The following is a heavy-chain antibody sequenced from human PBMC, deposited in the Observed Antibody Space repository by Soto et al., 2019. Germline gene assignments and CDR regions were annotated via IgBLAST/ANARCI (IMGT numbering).Heavy chain of an antibody. CDR1: GFSLSTSGVG. Sequence: QITLKESGPTLVKPTQTLTLTCTFSGFSLSTSGVGVGCVRQPPGKALERLAVIHWNDDNHYTSSLKTRLTVTKDITKNPVVFTMTNMDPVDTGTYYCIHRRVNGGMDHWGPGILVTVSS. J-gene: IGHJ4*02. CDR3: IHRRVNGGMDH. CDR2: IHWNDDN. V-gene: IGHV2-5*01.